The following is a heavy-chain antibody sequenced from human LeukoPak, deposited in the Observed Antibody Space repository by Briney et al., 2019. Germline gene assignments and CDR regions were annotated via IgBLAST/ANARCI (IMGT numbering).Heavy chain of an antibody. D-gene: IGHD3-10*01. CDR2: MNPNSGNT. J-gene: IGHJ4*02. V-gene: IGHV1-8*01. Sequence: ASVKVSCKASGYTFTSYDINWVRQATGQGLEWMGWMNPNSGNTGYAQKFQGRVTMTRNTSISTAYMELSSLRSEDTAVYYCARLRYYYGSGSSDTDYWGQGTLVTVSS. CDR3: ARLRYYYGSGSSDTDY. CDR1: GYTFTSYD.